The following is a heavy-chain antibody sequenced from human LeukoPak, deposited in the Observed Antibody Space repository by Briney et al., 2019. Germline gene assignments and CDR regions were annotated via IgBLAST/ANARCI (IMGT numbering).Heavy chain of an antibody. J-gene: IGHJ4*02. CDR2: ISWNSGSI. CDR3: AKAHVQGYFDY. V-gene: IGHV3-9*01. Sequence: GGSLRLSCAASGFTFDDYAMHWVRQAPGKGLEWVSGISWNSGSIGYADSVKGRSTISRDNAKNSLYLQMNSLRAEDTALYYCAKAHVQGYFDYWGQGTLVTVSS. CDR1: GFTFDDYA.